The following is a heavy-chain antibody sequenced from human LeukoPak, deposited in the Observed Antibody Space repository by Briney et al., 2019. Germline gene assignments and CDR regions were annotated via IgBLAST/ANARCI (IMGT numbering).Heavy chain of an antibody. CDR1: GFTFSSYA. Sequence: GGSLRLPCAASGFTFSSYAMSWVRQAPGKGLEWVSAISGSGGSTYYADSVKGRFTISRDNSKTTLYLQMNSLRAEDTAVYYCARARGYSYANEYHLDYWGQGTLVTVSS. J-gene: IGHJ4*02. CDR3: ARARGYSYANEYHLDY. D-gene: IGHD5-18*01. CDR2: ISGSGGST. V-gene: IGHV3-23*01.